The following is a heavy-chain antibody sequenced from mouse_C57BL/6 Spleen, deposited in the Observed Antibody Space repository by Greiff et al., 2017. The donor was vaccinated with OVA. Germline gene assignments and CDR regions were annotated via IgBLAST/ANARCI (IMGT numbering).Heavy chain of an antibody. Sequence: EVQGVESGEGLVKPGGSLKLSCAASGFTFSSYAMSWVRQTPEKRLEWVAYISSGGDYIYYADTVKGRFTISRDNARNTLYLQMSSLKSADTAMYYCTREETDYGSIAYWGQGTLVTVSA. CDR1: GFTFSSYA. J-gene: IGHJ3*01. D-gene: IGHD1-1*01. CDR3: TREETDYGSIAY. V-gene: IGHV5-9-1*02. CDR2: ISSGGDYI.